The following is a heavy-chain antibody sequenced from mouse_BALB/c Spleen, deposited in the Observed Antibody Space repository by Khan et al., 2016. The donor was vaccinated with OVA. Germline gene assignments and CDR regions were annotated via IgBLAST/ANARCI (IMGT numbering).Heavy chain of an antibody. CDR3: ERRGYSWCTY. Sequence: QVRLQQSGPELVKPGASLKVSCKASGYTFTDYIIGWVKQSTRQGLEWIGDIFPGSDTPYYNEKFMDKATLTVDKTANTAYMHLSRLTSDESAAYYGERRGYSWCTYWGQGTLVTVSA. D-gene: IGHD1-1*02. V-gene: IGHV1-77*01. CDR1: GYTFTDYI. CDR2: IFPGSDTP. J-gene: IGHJ3*01.